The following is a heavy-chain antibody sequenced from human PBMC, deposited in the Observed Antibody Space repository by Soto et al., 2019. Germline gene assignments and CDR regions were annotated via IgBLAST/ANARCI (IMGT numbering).Heavy chain of an antibody. J-gene: IGHJ5*02. CDR3: AREDYYDSRWFDP. D-gene: IGHD3-22*01. Sequence: SVKVSCKASGGTFSSYAISWVRQAPGQGLEWMGGIIPIFGTANYAQKFQGRVTITADESTSTAYMELSSLRSEDTAVYYCAREDYYDSRWFDPWGQGTLVTVSS. V-gene: IGHV1-69*13. CDR2: IIPIFGTA. CDR1: GGTFSSYA.